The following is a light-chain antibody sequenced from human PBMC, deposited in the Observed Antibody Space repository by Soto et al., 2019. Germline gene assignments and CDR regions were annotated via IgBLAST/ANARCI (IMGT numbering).Light chain of an antibody. CDR2: HAS. J-gene: IGKJ1*01. V-gene: IGKV3-11*01. CDR1: QSVSSN. CDR3: QQRRDWPRT. Sequence: TQSPATLSVSPGERATLSCRASQSVSSNLAWYQQKPGQAPRLLIYHASNRATGIPARFSGSGSGTDFTLTISSLEPEDIAVYYCQQRRDWPRTFGQGTKVDIK.